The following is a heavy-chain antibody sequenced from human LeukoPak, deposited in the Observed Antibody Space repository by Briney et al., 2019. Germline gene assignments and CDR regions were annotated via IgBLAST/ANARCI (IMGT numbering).Heavy chain of an antibody. J-gene: IGHJ4*02. D-gene: IGHD6-19*01. Sequence: GGSLRLSCAASGLAFSSDGMHWGRRAPGKGLEWVAIISYDGSNKYYADSVKGRFTISRDNSKNTLYLQMNSLRAEDRAVYYCAKDHYSSGWYFDYWGQGTLVTVSS. V-gene: IGHV3-30*18. CDR3: AKDHYSSGWYFDY. CDR2: ISYDGSNK. CDR1: GLAFSSDG.